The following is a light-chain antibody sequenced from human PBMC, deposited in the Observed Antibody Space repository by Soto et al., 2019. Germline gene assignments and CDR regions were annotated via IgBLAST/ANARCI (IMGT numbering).Light chain of an antibody. CDR3: AAWDDSLNGVV. V-gene: IGLV1-44*01. CDR2: TNN. J-gene: IGLJ2*01. CDR1: RSNIGGNT. Sequence: QPVLTQPPSASGTPGQRVTISCSGSRSNIGGNTVNWYQHLPGTAPKLLIYTNNQRPSGVPDRFSGSKSGTSASLAISGLQSEDEADYYCAAWDDSLNGVVFGGGTKLTVL.